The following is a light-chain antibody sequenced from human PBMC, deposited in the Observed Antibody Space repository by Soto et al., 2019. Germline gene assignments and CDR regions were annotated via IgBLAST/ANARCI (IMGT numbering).Light chain of an antibody. CDR2: SNN. CDR3: STCDDRLNGYV. Sequence: QSVLTQPPSASGTPGQRVTISCSGSNSNIGSNTVTWYQQLPGTAPILLIYSNNHRSSGVLDRFSCARSGTSGSLAISGLQSEDEADYYCSTCDDRLNGYVFGSGTKLTV. V-gene: IGLV1-44*01. CDR1: NSNIGSNT. J-gene: IGLJ1*01.